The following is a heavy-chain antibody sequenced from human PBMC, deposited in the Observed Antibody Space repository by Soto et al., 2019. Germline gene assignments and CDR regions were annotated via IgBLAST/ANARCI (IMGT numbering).Heavy chain of an antibody. CDR3: ANPIPKTGTTFGF. CDR2: VYTDGDRT. CDR1: GFTFSSYW. D-gene: IGHD1-1*01. V-gene: IGHV3-74*01. Sequence: GGSLRLSCAASGFTFSSYWMHWVRQAPGKGLEWVSGVYTDGDRTFYADSMKGRFTISRDNSKDTLYLQINSLRAEDTAVYYCANPIPKTGTTFGFWGQGTLVTV. J-gene: IGHJ4*02.